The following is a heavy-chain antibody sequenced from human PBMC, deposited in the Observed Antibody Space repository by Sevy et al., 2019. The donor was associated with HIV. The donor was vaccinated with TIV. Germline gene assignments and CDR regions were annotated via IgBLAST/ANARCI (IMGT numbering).Heavy chain of an antibody. CDR2: MNPNSGNT. V-gene: IGHV1-8*03. CDR3: ARARVGYCSGGSCSDFDY. CDR1: GYTFTSYD. D-gene: IGHD2-15*01. Sequence: ASVKVSCKASGYTFTSYDINWVRQATGQGLEWMGWMNPNSGNTGYAQKFQGRVTITRNTSISTAYMELSSLRSEDTDVYYCARARVGYCSGGSCSDFDYWGQGTLVTVSS. J-gene: IGHJ4*02.